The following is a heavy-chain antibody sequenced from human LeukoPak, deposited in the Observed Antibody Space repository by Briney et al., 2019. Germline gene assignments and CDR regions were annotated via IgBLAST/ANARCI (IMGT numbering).Heavy chain of an antibody. Sequence: ASVKVSCKALEYTFTDYYIHWVRQAPGQGLEWMGWINPKSGGRDTNYAQKFRGRVTMTTDTSISTAYMELSRLRSDDRAVYFCAKGHYDGDHPHYDGGSVDSWGQGTHITVSS. CDR3: AKGHYDGDHPHYDGGSVDS. J-gene: IGHJ4*02. V-gene: IGHV1-2*02. CDR2: INPKSGGRDT. CDR1: EYTFTDYY. D-gene: IGHD2-21*01.